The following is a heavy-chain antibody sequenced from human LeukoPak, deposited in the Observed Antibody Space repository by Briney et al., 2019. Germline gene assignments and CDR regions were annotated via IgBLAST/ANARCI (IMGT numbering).Heavy chain of an antibody. V-gene: IGHV4-38-2*01. Sequence: SETLSLTCAVSGYSISNGYYWVWIRQPPGRGREWIGSLYHSDSAYYNTSLRSRVSMSVDTSKNQFSLTLSFVTDADTAVYYCARQHDSYYYYYIHVWGSGTTVTVSS. CDR3: ARQHDSYYYYYIHV. CDR1: GYSISNGYY. J-gene: IGHJ6*03. CDR2: LYHSDSA.